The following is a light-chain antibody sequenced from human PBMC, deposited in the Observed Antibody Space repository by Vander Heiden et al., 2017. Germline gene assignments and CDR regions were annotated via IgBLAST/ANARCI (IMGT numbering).Light chain of an antibody. V-gene: IGKV1-39*01. CDR3: QQTYTIPQT. Sequence: IQVPESPPPLSAALGDRVTITCRTSQSIDVYLNWYQQKPGKAPNLLIYIAFSLQTGVPSRFSGSGTGIDFTLTISRLQPEDSATYYCQQTYTIPQTFGGGTKVEIK. CDR1: QSIDVY. J-gene: IGKJ4*01. CDR2: IAF.